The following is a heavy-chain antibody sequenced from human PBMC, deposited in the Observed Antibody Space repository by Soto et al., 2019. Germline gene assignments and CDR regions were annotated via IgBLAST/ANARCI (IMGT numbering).Heavy chain of an antibody. V-gene: IGHV1-18*01. Sequence: QVQLVQSGAEVKKPGASVKVSCKASGYTFTSYGISWVRQAPGQGLEWMGWISAYNGNTKYAQKLQGRVTKTPDTSASTADMELRSLRSDGTAVYYGAREPNYFDYWGQGTLVTVSS. CDR1: GYTFTSYG. J-gene: IGHJ4*02. CDR3: AREPNYFDY. CDR2: ISAYNGNT.